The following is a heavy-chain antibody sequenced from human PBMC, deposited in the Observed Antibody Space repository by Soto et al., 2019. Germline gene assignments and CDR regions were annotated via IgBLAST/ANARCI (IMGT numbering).Heavy chain of an antibody. V-gene: IGHV5-51*01. Sequence: GESLKISCKGSGYSFTSYWIGWVRQMPGKGLEWMGIIYPGDSDTRYSPSFQGQVTISADKSTSTAYLQWSSLKASDTAMYYCARQVKNYYYSSGYYRCDYWGQGTLHTVSS. CDR1: GYSFTSYW. J-gene: IGHJ4*02. D-gene: IGHD3-22*01. CDR2: IYPGDSDT. CDR3: ARQVKNYYYSSGYYRCDY.